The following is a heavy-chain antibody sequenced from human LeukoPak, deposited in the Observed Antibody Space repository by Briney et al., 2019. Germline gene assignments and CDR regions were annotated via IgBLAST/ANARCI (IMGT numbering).Heavy chain of an antibody. CDR2: ISGSGGST. Sequence: PGGSLRLSCAASGFTFSSYAMSWVRQAPGKGLEWVSAISGSGGSTYYADSVKGRFTISRDNSKNTLYLQMNSLRAEDTAVYYCAKDTRISYGSGSPFGYWGQGTLVTVSS. CDR1: GFTFSSYA. J-gene: IGHJ4*02. V-gene: IGHV3-23*01. CDR3: AKDTRISYGSGSPFGY. D-gene: IGHD3-10*01.